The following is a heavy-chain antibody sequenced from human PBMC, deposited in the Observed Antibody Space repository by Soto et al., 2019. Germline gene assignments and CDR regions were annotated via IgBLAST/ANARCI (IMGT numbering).Heavy chain of an antibody. CDR3: ARGVYDFWSGHPKGVKY. CDR2: IRSKTNTYAT. Sequence: EVQLVESGGGLVQPGGSLKLSCVASGFTFSGSAMHWVRQASGKGLEWVGRIRSKTNTYATAYAVSVKGRFTIARDDSRNTASLQMNSLKPEDTAVYYCARGVYDFWSGHPKGVKYWGQGTVVTVSS. CDR1: GFTFSGSA. J-gene: IGHJ4*02. D-gene: IGHD3-3*01. V-gene: IGHV3-73*02.